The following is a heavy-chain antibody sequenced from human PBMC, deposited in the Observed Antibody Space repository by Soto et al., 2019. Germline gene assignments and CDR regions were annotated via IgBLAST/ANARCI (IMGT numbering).Heavy chain of an antibody. CDR1: GVTFSSYA. CDR2: ISGSGGST. J-gene: IGHJ4*02. CDR3: AKIFPPSSGPYYFDY. V-gene: IGHV3-23*01. Sequence: PGGALRVSCAASGVTFSSYAMSWVRQAPGKGLEWVSAISGSGGSTYYADSVKGRFTISRDNSKNTLYLQMNSLRAEDTAVYYCAKIFPPSSGPYYFDYWGQGTLVTVSS. D-gene: IGHD3-22*01.